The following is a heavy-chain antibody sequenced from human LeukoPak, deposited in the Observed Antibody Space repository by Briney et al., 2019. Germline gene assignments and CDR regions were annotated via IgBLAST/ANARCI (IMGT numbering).Heavy chain of an antibody. CDR2: IYYSGAT. CDR1: GGSISSSSYY. Sequence: KPSETLSLTCTVSGGSISSSSYYWGWIRQPPGKGLEWIGSIYYSGATNYNPSLESRVTMSIDTSKNHLSLELTSVTAPDTAMYYCTRESGAFSPFGFWGQGTLVTVSS. J-gene: IGHJ4*02. V-gene: IGHV4-39*07. CDR3: TRESGAFSPFGF. D-gene: IGHD1-26*01.